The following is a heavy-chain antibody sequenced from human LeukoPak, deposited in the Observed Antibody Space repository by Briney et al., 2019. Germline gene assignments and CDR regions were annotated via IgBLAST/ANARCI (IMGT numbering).Heavy chain of an antibody. CDR3: TRGGSGWDNWFDP. CDR2: IIPIFGTA. CDR1: GGTFSSYA. D-gene: IGHD6-19*01. V-gene: IGHV1-69*13. J-gene: IGHJ5*02. Sequence: GASVKVSCKASGGTFSSYAISWVRQAPGQGLEWMGGIIPIFGTANYAQKFQGRVTITADESTSTAYMELSSLRSEDTAVYYCTRGGSGWDNWFDPWGQGTLVTVSS.